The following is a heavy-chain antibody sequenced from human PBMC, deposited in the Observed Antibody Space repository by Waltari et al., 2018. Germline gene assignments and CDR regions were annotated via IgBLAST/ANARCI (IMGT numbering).Heavy chain of an antibody. Sequence: QVQLVQSGAEVKKPGASVKVSCKVSGYTLTELSIHWVRQAPGKGLEWMGGFEPEDDDTIYAQKFQGRVTMTEETSTDTAYMELSSLRSEDTAVYYCATIRGYSYSYFDLWGRGTLVTVSS. V-gene: IGHV1-24*01. CDR2: FEPEDDDT. J-gene: IGHJ2*01. D-gene: IGHD5-18*01. CDR1: GYTLTELS. CDR3: ATIRGYSYSYFDL.